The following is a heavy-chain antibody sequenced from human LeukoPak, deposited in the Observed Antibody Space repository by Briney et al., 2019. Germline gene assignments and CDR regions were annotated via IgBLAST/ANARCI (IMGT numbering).Heavy chain of an antibody. J-gene: IGHJ4*02. CDR1: GFSFDCCG. V-gene: IGHV3-30*03. CDR3: ARDPGRGGSYGENI. Sequence: WGSLRLSCEASGFSFDCCGMHWVRQGPGKGLEWLAVISYDGSDKHYADSVKGRFTISRDNSKNTVDLQMNSLRVEDTAVYYWARDPGRGGSYGENIWGQGTLVTVSS. D-gene: IGHD4-17*01. CDR2: ISYDGSDK.